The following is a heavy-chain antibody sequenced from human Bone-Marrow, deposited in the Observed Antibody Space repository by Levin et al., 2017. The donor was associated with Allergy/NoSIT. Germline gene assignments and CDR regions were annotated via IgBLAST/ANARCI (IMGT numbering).Heavy chain of an antibody. CDR1: GFTFSSYG. CDR2: ISYDGSNK. D-gene: IGHD5-12*01. V-gene: IGHV3-30*18. J-gene: IGHJ6*02. Sequence: PGGSLRLSCAASGFTFSSYGMHWVRQAPGKGLEWVAVISYDGSNKYYADSVKGRFTISRDNSKNTLYLQMNSLRAEDTAVYYCAKDGKGGGLGSGYSGYDWVVRYYYYYGMDVWGQGTTVTVSS. CDR3: AKDGKGGGLGSGYSGYDWVVRYYYYYGMDV.